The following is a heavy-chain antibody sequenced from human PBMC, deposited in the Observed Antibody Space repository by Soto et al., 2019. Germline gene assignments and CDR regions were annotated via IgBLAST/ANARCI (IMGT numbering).Heavy chain of an antibody. J-gene: IGHJ3*02. V-gene: IGHV1-18*01. CDR1: GYTFTSYG. Sequence: QVQLGQSGAEVKKPGASVKVSCKASGYTFTSYGISWVRKAPGQRLEWMGWISAYNGNTNYAQKLQGRVTMTTDTSTSTAYMELRSLRSDDTAVYYCARDVRDNARVYAFDIWGRGTMFTVSS. CDR2: ISAYNGNT. CDR3: ARDVRDNARVYAFDI. D-gene: IGHD1-20*01.